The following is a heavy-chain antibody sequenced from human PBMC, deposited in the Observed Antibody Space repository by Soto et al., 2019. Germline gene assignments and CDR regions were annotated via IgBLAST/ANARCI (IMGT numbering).Heavy chain of an antibody. CDR1: GDSLSSGGHY. D-gene: IGHD3-3*02. Sequence: PSETLSLTCTVSGDSLSSGGHYWSWIRQHPGKGLEWIGHIYDSVNTYYSPSLRSRVTISADMSKNQFSLNLRSVTAADTAVYYCARVDHRGYFAILSDYWRQGTLATVSS. CDR3: ARVDHRGYFAILSDY. CDR2: IYDSVNT. J-gene: IGHJ4*02. V-gene: IGHV4-31*03.